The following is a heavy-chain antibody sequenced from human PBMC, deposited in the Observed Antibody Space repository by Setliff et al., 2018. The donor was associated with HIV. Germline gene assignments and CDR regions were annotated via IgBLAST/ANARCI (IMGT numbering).Heavy chain of an antibody. Sequence: SVKVSCKASGGTFSSYAISWVRQAPGQGLGWMGGIIPMFGTLNFAQKFQGRVTITTDESTSTAYMELNSLRSEDTAVYYCARLVYATSYYYYYMDVWGKGTTVTVSS. CDR1: GGTFSSYA. V-gene: IGHV1-69*05. CDR2: IIPMFGTL. D-gene: IGHD2-8*01. CDR3: ARLVYATSYYYYYMDV. J-gene: IGHJ6*03.